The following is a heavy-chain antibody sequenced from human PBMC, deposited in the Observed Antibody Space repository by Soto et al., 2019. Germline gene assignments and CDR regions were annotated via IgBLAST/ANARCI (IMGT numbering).Heavy chain of an antibody. CDR1: GGSFTSNNW. J-gene: IGHJ4*02. Sequence: QVQLQESGPGLVKPSGTLSLTCAVSGGSFTSNNWWTWVRQPPGQGLKWIGEIYRTGSTNYTPSLKSRVTISLDKSENQFSLKVPSLTAADTAVYYCASRDPGTSVDYCGQGTLVTVSS. D-gene: IGHD1-7*01. CDR3: ASRDPGTSVDY. V-gene: IGHV4-4*02. CDR2: IYRTGST.